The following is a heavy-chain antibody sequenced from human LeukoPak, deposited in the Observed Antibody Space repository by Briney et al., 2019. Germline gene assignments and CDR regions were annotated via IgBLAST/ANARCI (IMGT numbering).Heavy chain of an antibody. J-gene: IGHJ4*02. V-gene: IGHV3-53*01. Sequence: PGGSLRLSCAASGFTVSSNYMSWVRQAPGKGLEWVSVIYSGGTTFYADSVKGRFTISRDNSQNTLHLQMNSLRVEDTAIYYCAREDYADSRGYYSSGDYWGQGTLVTVSS. CDR2: IYSGGTT. CDR1: GFTVSSNY. CDR3: AREDYADSRGYYSSGDY. D-gene: IGHD3-22*01.